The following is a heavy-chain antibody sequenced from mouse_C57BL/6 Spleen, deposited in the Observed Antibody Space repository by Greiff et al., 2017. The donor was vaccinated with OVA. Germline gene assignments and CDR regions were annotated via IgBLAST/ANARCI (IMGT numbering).Heavy chain of an antibody. J-gene: IGHJ1*03. Sequence: VQLQQPGPELVKPGASLKISCKASGYSFTGYYMHWVKQSPEKSLEWIGEINPCTGGTPYNQKFKAKATLTVDKSSSTAYMQLKSLTSEDSAVYYCAKRIYYYGSSYLSYWYFDVWGTGTTVTVSS. CDR3: AKRIYYYGSSYLSYWYFDV. CDR1: GYSFTGYY. CDR2: INPCTGGT. D-gene: IGHD1-1*01. V-gene: IGHV1-42*01.